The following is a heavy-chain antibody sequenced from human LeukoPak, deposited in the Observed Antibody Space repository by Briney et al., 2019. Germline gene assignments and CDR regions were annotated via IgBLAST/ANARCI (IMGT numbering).Heavy chain of an antibody. J-gene: IGHJ4*02. CDR1: GFNFSKND. V-gene: IGHV3-13*01. CDR3: AKAFDYNGLRGEGGSFDC. CDR2: IGVGGDT. Sequence: PGGSLRLSCVASGFNFSKNDMHWVRQTTERGLEWVSAIGVGGDTYYADPVKGRFTISRENGKNFVYLQMNSLRAGDTALYFCAKAFDYNGLRGEGGSFDCWGQGALVTVSS. D-gene: IGHD4-11*01.